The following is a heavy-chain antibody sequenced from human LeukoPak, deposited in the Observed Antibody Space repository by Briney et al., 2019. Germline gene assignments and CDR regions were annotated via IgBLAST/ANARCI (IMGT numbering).Heavy chain of an antibody. CDR3: ARDPFGYSSSWYADGNY. J-gene: IGHJ4*02. CDR2: FYPEDGET. Sequence: ASVKVSCKVSGYTLTELSMHWVRQAPGKGLEWMGGFYPEDGETIYAQKFQGRVTMTEDTSTDTAYMELSSLRSEDTAVYYCARDPFGYSSSWYADGNYWGQGTLVTVSS. D-gene: IGHD6-13*01. V-gene: IGHV1-24*01. CDR1: GYTLTELS.